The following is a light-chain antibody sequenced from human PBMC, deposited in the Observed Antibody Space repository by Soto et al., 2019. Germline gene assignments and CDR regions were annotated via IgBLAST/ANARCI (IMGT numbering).Light chain of an antibody. CDR1: QSVSTY. J-gene: IGKJ1*01. CDR2: DAS. Sequence: EIVLTQSPATLSLSPGDRATLSCRASQSVSTYLAWYQQKPGQAPRLLIYDASNRATGIPARFSGSGSGTDFTLTISGLEPEDFAVYYCQQYATSPGTFGQGTKVAIK. CDR3: QQYATSPGT. V-gene: IGKV3-11*01.